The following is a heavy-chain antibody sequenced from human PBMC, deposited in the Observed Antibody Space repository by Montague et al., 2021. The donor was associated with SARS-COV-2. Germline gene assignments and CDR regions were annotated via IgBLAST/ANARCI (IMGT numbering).Heavy chain of an antibody. CDR1: GFTFSSYD. CDR2: IGTAGDT. V-gene: IGHV3-13*01. Sequence: SLRLSLSASGFTFSSYDIHWVRQATGKGLEWVSAIGTAGDTYYPGSVKGRFTISRENAKNSLYLQMNSLRAGDTAVYYCARGGIAVAGIDYYYGMDVWGQGTTVTVSS. J-gene: IGHJ6*02. CDR3: ARGGIAVAGIDYYYGMDV. D-gene: IGHD6-19*01.